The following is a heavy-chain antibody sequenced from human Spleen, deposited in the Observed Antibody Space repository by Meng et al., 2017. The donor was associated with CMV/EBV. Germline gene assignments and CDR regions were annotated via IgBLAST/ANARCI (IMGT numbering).Heavy chain of an antibody. CDR3: ARAPQYSSLDY. V-gene: IGHV3-30-3*01. J-gene: IGHJ4*02. CDR1: GFSFSSYW. Sequence: GESLKISCVASGFSFSSYWMHWVRQAPGKGLEWVAVISYDGSNKYYADSVKGRFTISRDNSKNTLYLQMNSLRAEDTAVYYCARAPQYSSLDYWGQGTLVTVSS. D-gene: IGHD6-6*01. CDR2: ISYDGSNK.